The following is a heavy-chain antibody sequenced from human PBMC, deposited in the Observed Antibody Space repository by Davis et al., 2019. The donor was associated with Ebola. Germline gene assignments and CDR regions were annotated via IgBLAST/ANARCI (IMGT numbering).Heavy chain of an antibody. CDR1: GYSISSGYY. D-gene: IGHD4-23*01. V-gene: IGHV4-38-2*02. J-gene: IGHJ4*02. Sequence: ESLKIPCSVTGYSISSGYYWGWIRQPPGKGLECIAYMYHSGNTHYNPSLRSRVTISVDTSKNQFSLSLSSVTAADTAVYYCARLGGGFSLVDQWGQGTLVTVSS. CDR2: MYHSGNT. CDR3: ARLGGGFSLVDQ.